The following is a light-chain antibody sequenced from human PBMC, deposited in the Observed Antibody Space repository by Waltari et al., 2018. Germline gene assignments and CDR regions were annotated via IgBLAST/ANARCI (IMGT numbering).Light chain of an antibody. CDR3: QHYDNLIGT. V-gene: IGKV1-33*01. CDR2: DAS. Sequence: PMTQSPSSLSASVGDKVTITCRATQDIKNHLNWYPQKPGKAPTLLIYDASTLETGVPSRFSRSGSGTDVAFNISSLQPEEIATYYCQHYDNLIGTFGPGTKVEIK. J-gene: IGKJ3*01. CDR1: QDIKNH.